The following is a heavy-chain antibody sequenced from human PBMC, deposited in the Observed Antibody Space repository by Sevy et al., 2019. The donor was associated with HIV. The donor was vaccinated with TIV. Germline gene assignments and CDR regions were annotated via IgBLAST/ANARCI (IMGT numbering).Heavy chain of an antibody. V-gene: IGHV3-30*03. CDR2: ISNDESRK. Sequence: GGSLRLSCAASEFPFSDSAMHWFRQAPGKGLEWVAVISNDESRKYYVDSVKGGFTISRDNSDDMLYLQMNSMRVDDTAVSSCASRVNQGMAIPSPINYWGQGTLVTVSS. D-gene: IGHD2-2*02. J-gene: IGHJ4*02. CDR1: EFPFSDSA. CDR3: ASRVNQGMAIPSPINY.